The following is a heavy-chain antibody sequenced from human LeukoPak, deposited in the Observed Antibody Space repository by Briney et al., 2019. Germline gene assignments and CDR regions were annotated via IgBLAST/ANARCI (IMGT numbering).Heavy chain of an antibody. CDR1: GFTFSSYS. Sequence: GGSLRLSCAASGFTFSSYSMNWVRQAPGKGLEWVSSISSSSSYIYYADSVQGRFTISRDNAKNSLYLQMNSLRAEDTAVYYCARVGNTDYFWSGYTFYYYYMDVWGKGTTVTVSS. CDR3: ARVGNTDYFWSGYTFYYYYMDV. J-gene: IGHJ6*03. D-gene: IGHD3-3*01. V-gene: IGHV3-21*01. CDR2: ISSSSSYI.